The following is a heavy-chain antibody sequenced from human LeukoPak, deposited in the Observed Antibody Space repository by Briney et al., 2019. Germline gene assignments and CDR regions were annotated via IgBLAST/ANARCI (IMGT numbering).Heavy chain of an antibody. CDR2: ISSSSGYI. J-gene: IGHJ3*02. CDR3: ARVGCSGGSCYSAAFDI. Sequence: KSGGSLRLSCAASGFTSSSYSMNWVRQAPGKGLEWVSSISSSSGYIYYADSVKGRFTISRDNAKNSLYLQMNSLRAEDTAVYYCARVGCSGGSCYSAAFDIWGQGTMVTVSS. V-gene: IGHV3-21*01. CDR1: GFTSSSYS. D-gene: IGHD2-15*01.